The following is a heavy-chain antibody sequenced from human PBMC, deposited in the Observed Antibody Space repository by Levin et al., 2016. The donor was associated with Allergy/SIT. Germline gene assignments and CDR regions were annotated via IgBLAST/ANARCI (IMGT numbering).Heavy chain of an antibody. V-gene: IGHV3-48*02. CDR3: ARLYYDFWSGYNWFDP. D-gene: IGHD3-3*01. CDR1: GFTFSSYS. J-gene: IGHJ5*02. Sequence: GGSLRLSCAASGFTFSSYSMNWVRQAPGKGLEWVSYISSSSSTIYYADSVKGRFTISRDNAKNSLYLQMNSLRDEDTAVYYCARLYYDFWSGYNWFDPWGQGTLVTVSS. CDR2: ISSSSSTI.